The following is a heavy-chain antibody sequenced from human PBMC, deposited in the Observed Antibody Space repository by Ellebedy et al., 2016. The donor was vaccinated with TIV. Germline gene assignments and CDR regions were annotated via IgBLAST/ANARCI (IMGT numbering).Heavy chain of an antibody. J-gene: IGHJ4*02. Sequence: PGGSLRLSCAASGFSFNNYGMHWVRQAPGKGLEWVAFVRYDGSDRFYADSVKGRFTISRDISQNTLYLQENSLRIEDTAVYYCAKDNPYSSGWTLDNWGQGTLVTVSS. CDR3: AKDNPYSSGWTLDN. D-gene: IGHD6-19*01. CDR2: VRYDGSDR. CDR1: GFSFNNYG. V-gene: IGHV3-30*02.